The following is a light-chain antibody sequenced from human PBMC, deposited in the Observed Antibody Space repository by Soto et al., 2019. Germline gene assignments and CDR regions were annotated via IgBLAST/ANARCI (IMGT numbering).Light chain of an antibody. CDR1: SSDVGGYKY. Sequence: QSVLTQPASVSGSPGQSITISCTGTSSDVGGYKYVSWYQQHPGKAPKLLIYEVSNRPSGISNRFSAYKSGNAASLTISGLQPEDEADYYCTSYSSGSTLYVFGTGTKVTVL. CDR2: EVS. CDR3: TSYSSGSTLYV. V-gene: IGLV2-14*01. J-gene: IGLJ1*01.